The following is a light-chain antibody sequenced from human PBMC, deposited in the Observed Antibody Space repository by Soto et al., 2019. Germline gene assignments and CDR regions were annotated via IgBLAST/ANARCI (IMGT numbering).Light chain of an antibody. J-gene: IGKJ5*01. CDR3: QQRSNWQIT. Sequence: EVVMTQSPATLSVSPGERATLSCRASESVSSNLAWYQQRPGQAPRLVIYGASTRATGIPARFSGGGSGTEFTLTISSLQSEDFAVYYCQQRSNWQITFGQGTRLEIK. CDR2: GAS. CDR1: ESVSSN. V-gene: IGKV3-15*01.